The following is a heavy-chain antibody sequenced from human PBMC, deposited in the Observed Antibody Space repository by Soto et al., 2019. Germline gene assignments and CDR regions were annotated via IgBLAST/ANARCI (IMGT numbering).Heavy chain of an antibody. CDR2: IYYSGST. D-gene: IGHD6-19*01. J-gene: IGHJ5*02. CDR3: ARAIAVAGTFWFDP. V-gene: IGHV4-31*03. Sequence: QVQLQESGPGLVKPSQTLSLTCTVSGGSISSGGYYWSWIRQHPGKGLEGIGYIYYSGSTYYNPSLKRRVTISVDTSKNQFSLKLSSVTAADTAVYYCARAIAVAGTFWFDPWGQGTLVTVSS. CDR1: GGSISSGGYY.